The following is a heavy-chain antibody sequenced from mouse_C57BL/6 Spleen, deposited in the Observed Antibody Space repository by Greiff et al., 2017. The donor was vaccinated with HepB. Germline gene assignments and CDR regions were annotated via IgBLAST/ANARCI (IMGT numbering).Heavy chain of an antibody. CDR3: ARRAGTRYYAMDY. CDR2: INPNNGGT. CDR1: GYTFTDYN. Sequence: EVKLVESGPELVKPGASVKMSCKASGYTFTDYNMHWVKQSHGKSLEWIGYINPNNGGTSYNQKFKGKATLTVNKSSSTAYMELRSLTSEDSAVYYCARRAGTRYYAMDYWGQGTSVTVSS. V-gene: IGHV1-22*01. J-gene: IGHJ4*01. D-gene: IGHD3-3*01.